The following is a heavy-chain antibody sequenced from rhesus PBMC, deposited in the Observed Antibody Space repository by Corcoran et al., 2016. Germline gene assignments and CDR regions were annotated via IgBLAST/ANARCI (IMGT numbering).Heavy chain of an antibody. CDR3: ASGSSFVY. V-gene: IGHV5-2*01. CDR2: LGPSYSEP. CDR1: GYSFTSYW. J-gene: IGHJ4*01. Sequence: EVQLVQSGAEVKRPGESLKISCKTSGYSFTSYWISWVRQMPGKGLEWMGGLGPSYSEPHNSPAFHGQVTISADKSISTAYLQWSSLKASDSATYYCASGSSFVYWGQGVLVTVSS. D-gene: IGHD6-43*01.